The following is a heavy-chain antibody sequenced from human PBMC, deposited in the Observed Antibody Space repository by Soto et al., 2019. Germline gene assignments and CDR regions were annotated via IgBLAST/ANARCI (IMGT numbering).Heavy chain of an antibody. D-gene: IGHD2-21*02. CDR3: ARGCGGDCFRSDS. J-gene: IGHJ4*02. V-gene: IGHV3-48*02. Sequence: GGALRLSCAASGFIFSSYSMNWVRQAPGKGLEWVSYISISSTTIYYAGSVKGRFTISRDNAKNSLYLQMSSLRDEDTAVYYCARGCGGDCFRSDSWGQGTLVPVSS. CDR1: GFIFSSYS. CDR2: ISISSTTI.